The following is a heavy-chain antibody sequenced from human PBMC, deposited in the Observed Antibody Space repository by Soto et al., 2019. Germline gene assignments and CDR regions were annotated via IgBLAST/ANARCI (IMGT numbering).Heavy chain of an antibody. V-gene: IGHV3-21*01. CDR2: ISSSSSYI. Sequence: GGSLRLSCAASGFTFSSYSMNWVRQAPGKGLEWVSSISSSSSYIYYADSVKGRFTISRDNAKNSLYLQMNSLRAEDTAVYYCARDGYGSGENNWFDPWGQGTLVTVSS. J-gene: IGHJ5*02. D-gene: IGHD3-10*01. CDR1: GFTFSSYS. CDR3: ARDGYGSGENNWFDP.